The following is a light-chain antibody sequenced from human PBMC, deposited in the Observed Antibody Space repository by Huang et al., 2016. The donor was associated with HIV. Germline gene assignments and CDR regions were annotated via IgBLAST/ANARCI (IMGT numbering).Light chain of an antibody. Sequence: DIQMTQSPSSVSASVGDRVTIICRASQNIYTFLNWYQQKSGRAPKLLIYSASTLRSGDPERFSASGSGTHCTLTVSSLQPEDFATYYCQQAYNSPYTFGQGTKLQIK. CDR2: SAS. J-gene: IGKJ2*01. CDR3: QQAYNSPYT. V-gene: IGKV1-39*01. CDR1: QNIYTF.